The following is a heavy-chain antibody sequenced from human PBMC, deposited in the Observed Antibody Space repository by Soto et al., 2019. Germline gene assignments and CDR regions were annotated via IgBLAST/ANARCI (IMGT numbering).Heavy chain of an antibody. CDR1: GFTFSNAW. D-gene: IGHD3-3*01. CDR2: IKSKTDGGTT. Sequence: PGGSLRLSCAASGFTFSNAWMSWVRQAPGKGLEWVGRIKSKTDGGTTDYAAPVKGRFTISRDDSKNTLYLQMNSLKTEDTAVYYCTATYYDFWSGNKPMIDYWGQGTLVTVSS. J-gene: IGHJ4*02. V-gene: IGHV3-15*01. CDR3: TATYYDFWSGNKPMIDY.